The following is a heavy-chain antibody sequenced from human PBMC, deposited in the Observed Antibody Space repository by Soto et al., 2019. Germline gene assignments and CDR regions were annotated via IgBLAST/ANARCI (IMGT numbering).Heavy chain of an antibody. J-gene: IGHJ2*01. CDR1: GFTFSNYW. Sequence: PGGSLRLSCAGSGFTFSNYWMHWVRQDPEKGLVWVSTINTDGTTTQYADSVKGRFTVTRDNAKNTLYLQMNSLRVEDTAVYFCAREPLTDSNILTGSFLWYFDLWGRGTLVTVSS. CDR2: INTDGTTT. D-gene: IGHD3-9*01. V-gene: IGHV3-74*03. CDR3: AREPLTDSNILTGSFLWYFDL.